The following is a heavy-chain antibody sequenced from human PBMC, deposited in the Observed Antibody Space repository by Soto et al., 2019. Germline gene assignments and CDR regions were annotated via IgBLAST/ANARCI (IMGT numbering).Heavy chain of an antibody. CDR1: GLTFNNYA. Sequence: EVQLVESGCGLVEPGGSLRLSGGASGLTFNNYALSWVRHAPGEGLEWVSGISGSGSSTYYADSVYGRFTISRDNSINPLYLQMNSLRAEDPAVYYCAKEAEMSAGYGMDVWGQGTTV. J-gene: IGHJ6*02. CDR2: ISGSGSST. D-gene: IGHD3-3*01. V-gene: IGHV3-23*04. CDR3: AKEAEMSAGYGMDV.